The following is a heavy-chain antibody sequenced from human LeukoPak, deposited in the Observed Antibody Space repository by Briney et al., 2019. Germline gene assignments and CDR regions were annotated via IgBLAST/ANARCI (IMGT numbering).Heavy chain of an antibody. J-gene: IGHJ4*02. Sequence: GGSLRLSCAASGFTFSSYGMHWVCQAPGKGLEWVAFIRYDGSNKYYADSVKGRFTISRDNSKNTLYLQMNSLRAEDTAVYYCAKDRSGWYLNYFDYWGQGTLVTVSS. V-gene: IGHV3-30*02. CDR3: AKDRSGWYLNYFDY. CDR2: IRYDGSNK. CDR1: GFTFSSYG. D-gene: IGHD6-19*01.